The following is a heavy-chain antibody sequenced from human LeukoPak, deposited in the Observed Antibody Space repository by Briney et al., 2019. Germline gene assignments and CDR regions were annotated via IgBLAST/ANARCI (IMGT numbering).Heavy chain of an antibody. CDR2: ISGSAGST. Sequence: PGGTLRLSCAASGFTFSSYAMSWVRQAPGKGLEWVSAISGSAGSTYYADSVKGRFTIFRDNSKNTLYLQMNSLRAEDTALYYCARDDLLHRNWFDPWGQGTLVTVSS. V-gene: IGHV3-23*01. J-gene: IGHJ5*02. CDR3: ARDDLLHRNWFDP. D-gene: IGHD3-22*01. CDR1: GFTFSSYA.